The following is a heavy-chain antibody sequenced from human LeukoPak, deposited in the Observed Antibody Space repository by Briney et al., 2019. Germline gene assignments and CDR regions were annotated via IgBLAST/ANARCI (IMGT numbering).Heavy chain of an antibody. V-gene: IGHV3-23*01. CDR2: ISGSGGST. Sequence: PGGSLRLSCAASGFTFSSYAMSRVRQAPGKGLEWVSAISGSGGSTYYADSVKGRFTISRDNSKNTLYLQMNSLRAEDTAVCYCANSLDYGGKKYFDYWGQGTLVTVSS. CDR3: ANSLDYGGKKYFDY. J-gene: IGHJ4*02. CDR1: GFTFSSYA. D-gene: IGHD4-23*01.